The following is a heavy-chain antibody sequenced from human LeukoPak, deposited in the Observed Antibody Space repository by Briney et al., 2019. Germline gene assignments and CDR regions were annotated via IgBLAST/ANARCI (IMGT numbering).Heavy chain of an antibody. CDR2: ISSSSYI. CDR1: GFTFSSYS. CDR3: ARVVVRGDTGVDI. V-gene: IGHV3-21*01. J-gene: IGHJ3*02. D-gene: IGHD3-10*01. Sequence: GGSLRLSCAASGFTFSSYSMNWVRQAPGKGLEWVSSISSSSYIYYADSVKGRFTISRDNAKNSLYLQMNSLRAEDTAVYYCARVVVRGDTGVDIWGQGTMVTVSS.